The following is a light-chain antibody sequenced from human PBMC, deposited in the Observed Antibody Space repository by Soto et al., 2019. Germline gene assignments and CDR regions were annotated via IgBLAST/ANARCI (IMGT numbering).Light chain of an antibody. V-gene: IGKV3-15*01. CDR1: QSVTSN. J-gene: IGKJ4*01. Sequence: EIVMTQSPATLSVSPGERATLSCRATQSVTSNLAWYHQKPGQAPGLLIYGASTKATGIPARLSGSRSGTELTLTITSLQSEDLAVYYCQQYYNWPPLTFGGGTKVEI. CDR2: GAS. CDR3: QQYYNWPPLT.